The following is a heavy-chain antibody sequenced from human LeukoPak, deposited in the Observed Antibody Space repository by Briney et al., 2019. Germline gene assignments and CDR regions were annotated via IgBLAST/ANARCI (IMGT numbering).Heavy chain of an antibody. J-gene: IGHJ6*04. CDR3: ARGRNGQSADYYYGMDV. D-gene: IGHD3-10*01. CDR2: NHSRGGT. Sequence: SETLSLTCTVSGVSISDFGTWIRQPAGKGLEWIGRNHSRGGTKYNPSLRSRVTMSVDTSKNQFSLKLTAVTAADTAIYYRARGRNGQSADYYYGMDVWGKGTTVRVSS. V-gene: IGHV4-4*07. CDR1: GVSISDF.